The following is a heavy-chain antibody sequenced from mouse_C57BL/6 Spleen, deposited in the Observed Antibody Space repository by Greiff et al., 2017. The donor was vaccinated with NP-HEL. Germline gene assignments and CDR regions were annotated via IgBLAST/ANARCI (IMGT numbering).Heavy chain of an antibody. CDR3: ARSRYDYDVAY. J-gene: IGHJ3*01. V-gene: IGHV1-81*01. CDR2: IYPRSGST. Sequence: VKLQESGAELARPGASVKLSCKASGYTFTSYGISWVKQRTGQGLEWIGEIYPRSGSTYYNEKFKGKATLTADKSSSTAYMELRSLTSEDSAVYFCARSRYDYDVAYWGQGTLVTVSA. CDR1: GYTFTSYG. D-gene: IGHD2-4*01.